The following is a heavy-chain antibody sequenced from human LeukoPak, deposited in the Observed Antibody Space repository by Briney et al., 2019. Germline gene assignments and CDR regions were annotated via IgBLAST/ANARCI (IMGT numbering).Heavy chain of an antibody. CDR2: IYYSGST. J-gene: IGHJ3*02. CDR3: ARDPAQLGAFDI. D-gene: IGHD5-24*01. V-gene: IGHV4-59*01. CDR1: GCSISSYY. Sequence: SETLSRTCTVSGCSISSYYWSWIRQPPGKGLEWIGYIYYSGSTNYNPSLKSRVTMSVDTSKNQFSLKLSSVTAADTAVYYCARDPAQLGAFDIWGQGTMVTVSS.